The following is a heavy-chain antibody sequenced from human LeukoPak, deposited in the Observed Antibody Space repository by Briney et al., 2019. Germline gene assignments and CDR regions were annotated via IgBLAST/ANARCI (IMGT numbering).Heavy chain of an antibody. D-gene: IGHD1-1*01. CDR2: IYYSGST. CDR3: ARGMNFGTNWFDP. V-gene: IGHV4-30-4*01. CDR1: GGSMSSIDYY. Sequence: PSETLSLTCTVSGGSMSSIDYYWSWIRQPPGKGLEWIGYIYYSGSTYYNPSLKSRLTISVDTSKNQFSLKLSSVTAADTAVYYCARGMNFGTNWFDPWGQGTLVTVSS. J-gene: IGHJ5*02.